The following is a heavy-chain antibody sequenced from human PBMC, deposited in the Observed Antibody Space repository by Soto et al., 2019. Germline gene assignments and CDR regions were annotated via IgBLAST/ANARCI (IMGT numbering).Heavy chain of an antibody. D-gene: IGHD2-15*01. CDR2: IWYDGSNK. V-gene: IGHV3-33*01. J-gene: IGHJ6*02. Sequence: GGSLRLSCAASGFTFSSYGMHWVRQAPGKGLEWVAVIWYDGSNKYYADSVKGRFTISRDNSKNTLYLQMNSLRAEDTAVYYCARDGGYCSGGSCYHYYYYGMDVWGQGTTVTVSS. CDR1: GFTFSSYG. CDR3: ARDGGYCSGGSCYHYYYYGMDV.